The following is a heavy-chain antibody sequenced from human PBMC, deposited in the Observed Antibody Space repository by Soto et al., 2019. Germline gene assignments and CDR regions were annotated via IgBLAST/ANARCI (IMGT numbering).Heavy chain of an antibody. CDR3: ARDGHYYDSSGYYEYYYYGMDV. CDR2: IKQDGSEK. CDR1: GFTFSSYW. V-gene: IGHV3-7*05. Sequence: GGSLRLSCAASGFTFSSYWMSWVRQAPGKGLEWVANIKQDGSEKYYVDSVKGRFTISRDNAKNSLYLQMNSLRAEDTAVYYCARDGHYYDSSGYYEYYYYGMDVWGQGTTVTVSS. J-gene: IGHJ6*02. D-gene: IGHD3-22*01.